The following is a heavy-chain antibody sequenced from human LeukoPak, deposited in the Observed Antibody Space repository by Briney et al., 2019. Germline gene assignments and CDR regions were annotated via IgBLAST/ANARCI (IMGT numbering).Heavy chain of an antibody. CDR3: ARDPQYTFGYPTYDC. D-gene: IGHD2-2*03. J-gene: IGHJ4*02. V-gene: IGHV1-2*02. CDR2: INPGNGAT. Sequence: ASAKVSSKASGYSLSDYHLHWVPQAPGQGLEWMGDINPGNGATKYAQKFQGRVTMTRDTSISTVYMDLSGLTPDDTAVYYCARDPQYTFGYPTYDCWGQGTLVTVSS. CDR1: GYSLSDYH.